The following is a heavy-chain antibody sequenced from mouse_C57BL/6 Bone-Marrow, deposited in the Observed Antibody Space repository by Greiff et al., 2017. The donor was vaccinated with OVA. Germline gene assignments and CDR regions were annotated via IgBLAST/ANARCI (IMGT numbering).Heavy chain of an antibody. CDR2: IDPETGGT. CDR3: TGDYAMDY. Sequence: QVQLQQSGAELVRPGASVTLSCKASGYTFTDYEMHWVKQTPVHGLEWIGAIDPETGGTAYNQKFKGKAILTADKSSSTAYMELRSLTSEDAAVYYCTGDYAMDYWGQGTSVTVSS. CDR1: GYTFTDYE. V-gene: IGHV1-15*01. J-gene: IGHJ4*01.